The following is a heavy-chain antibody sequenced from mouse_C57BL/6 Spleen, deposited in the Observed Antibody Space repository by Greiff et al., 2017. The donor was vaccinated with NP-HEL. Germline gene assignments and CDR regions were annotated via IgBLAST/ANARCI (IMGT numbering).Heavy chain of an antibody. CDR2: ISSGGSYT. D-gene: IGHD1-1*01. J-gene: IGHJ1*03. V-gene: IGHV5-6*01. CDR3: ARHDPYYYGSTPSWYFDV. CDR1: GFTFSSYG. Sequence: EVKLMESGGDLVKPGGSLKLSCAASGFTFSSYGMSWVRQTPDKRLEWVATISSGGSYTYYPDSVKGRFTISRDNAKNTLYLQMSSLKSEDTAMYYCARHDPYYYGSTPSWYFDVWGTGTTVTVSS.